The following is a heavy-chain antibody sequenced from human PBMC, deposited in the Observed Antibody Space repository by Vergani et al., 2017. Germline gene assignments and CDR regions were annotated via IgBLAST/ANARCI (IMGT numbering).Heavy chain of an antibody. CDR3: ARHKEQLVPGNYYYYYYMDV. CDR2: IYYSGST. V-gene: IGHV4-39*01. CDR1: GGSIRSTFYY. J-gene: IGHJ6*03. D-gene: IGHD6-13*01. Sequence: QVQLQESGPGLLKPSQTLSLTCTVSGGSIRSTFYYWGLIRQPPGKGLEWIGTIYYSGSTYYNPSLKSRVTISVDTSKNQFSLKLNSVPAADTDVYYCARHKEQLVPGNYYYYYYMDVGGKGTTVTVSS.